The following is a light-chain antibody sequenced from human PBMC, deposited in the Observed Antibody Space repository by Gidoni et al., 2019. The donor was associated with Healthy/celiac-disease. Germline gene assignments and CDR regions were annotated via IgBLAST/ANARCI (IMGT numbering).Light chain of an antibody. J-gene: IGKJ2*04. Sequence: EIVLTQSPATLSLSPGERATLSCRASQSVSSYLAWYQQKPGQAPRLLIYDASNRATGTPARFSVSGSGTDFTLTISSLEPEDFAVYFCQQRSNWPMCSFGQGTKLEIK. V-gene: IGKV3-11*01. CDR2: DAS. CDR1: QSVSSY. CDR3: QQRSNWPMCS.